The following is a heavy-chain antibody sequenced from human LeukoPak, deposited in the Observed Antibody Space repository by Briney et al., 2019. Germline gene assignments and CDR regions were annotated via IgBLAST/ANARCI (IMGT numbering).Heavy chain of an antibody. CDR1: GFTFSSYS. Sequence: PGGSLRLSCAASGFTFSSYSVNWVRQAPGKGLEWVSYISSSSSTIYYADSVKGRFTISRDNAKNSLYPQMNSLRAEDTAVYYCAREFGYGVPDAFDIWGQGTMVTVSS. CDR2: ISSSSSTI. J-gene: IGHJ3*02. V-gene: IGHV3-48*01. CDR3: AREFGYGVPDAFDI. D-gene: IGHD4-17*01.